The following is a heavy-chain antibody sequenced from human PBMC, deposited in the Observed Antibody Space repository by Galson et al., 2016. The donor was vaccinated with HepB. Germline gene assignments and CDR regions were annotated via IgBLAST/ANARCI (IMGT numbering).Heavy chain of an antibody. D-gene: IGHD3-22*01. J-gene: IGHJ4*02. V-gene: IGHV5-10-1*01. CDR2: IDPRDSYI. CDR1: GYSFTDYW. CDR3: ARHVHSSSSGADDF. Sequence: QSGAEVKKPGESLRISCQASGYSFTDYWITWVRQMPGKGLEWMGRIDPRDSYINYSPSFQGRVTISVDRSISAAYLRWSRLRASDTATYYCARHVHSSSSGADDFWGQGSLVTVSS.